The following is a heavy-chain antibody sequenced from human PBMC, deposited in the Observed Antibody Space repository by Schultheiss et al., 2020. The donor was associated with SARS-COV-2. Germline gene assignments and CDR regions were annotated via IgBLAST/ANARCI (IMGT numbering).Heavy chain of an antibody. V-gene: IGHV3-23*01. Sequence: GGSLRLSCAASGFTFSSYWMSWVRQAPGKGLEWVSAISGSGGSTYYADSVKGRFTISRDNSKNTLYLQMNSLRAEDTAVYYCAKEGRDSSGYYYVYYFDYWGQGTLVTVSS. CDR1: GFTFSSYW. J-gene: IGHJ4*02. CDR2: ISGSGGST. D-gene: IGHD3-22*01. CDR3: AKEGRDSSGYYYVYYFDY.